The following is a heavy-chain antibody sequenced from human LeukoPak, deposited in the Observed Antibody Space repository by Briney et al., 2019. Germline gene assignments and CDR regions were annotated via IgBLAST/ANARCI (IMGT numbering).Heavy chain of an antibody. Sequence: GGSLRLSCAASGFTFSNYWRSWVRQAPGKGLEWVANIKQDGSEKYYVDSVKGRFTISRDNAKNSLYLQMNSLRGEDTAVYYCARDRSSWYFWGQGTLVTVSS. V-gene: IGHV3-7*04. CDR1: GFTFSNYW. D-gene: IGHD6-13*01. J-gene: IGHJ4*02. CDR3: ARDRSSWYF. CDR2: IKQDGSEK.